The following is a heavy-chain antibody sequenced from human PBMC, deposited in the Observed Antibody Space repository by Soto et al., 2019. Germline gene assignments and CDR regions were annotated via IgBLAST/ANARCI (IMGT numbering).Heavy chain of an antibody. J-gene: IGHJ4*02. CDR1: GYTFATYY. CDR2: INPNSGGT. CDR3: ARGYMTTVTDAEEGFFGY. Sequence: ASVKVSCKASGYTFATYYMHWVRQAPGQGLEWMGWINPNSGGTNYAQKFQGWVTMTRDTSISTAYMELSRLRSDDTAVYYCARGYMTTVTDAEEGFFGYWGQGTLLTVSS. D-gene: IGHD4-17*01. V-gene: IGHV1-2*04.